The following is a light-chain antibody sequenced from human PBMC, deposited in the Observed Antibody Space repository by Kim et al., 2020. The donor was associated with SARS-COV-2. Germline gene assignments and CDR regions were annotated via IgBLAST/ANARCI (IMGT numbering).Light chain of an antibody. V-gene: IGKV1-5*03. CDR3: QQYNSYPLT. Sequence: DIQMTQSPSTLSASIGDRVTITCRASQTISSWLAWYQQKPGKAPELLIYKASILEGRVPPRFSGSRSGSEFTLTISSLQPHDLATYYCQQYNSYPLTFGGGTKLEI. J-gene: IGKJ4*01. CDR1: QTISSW. CDR2: KAS.